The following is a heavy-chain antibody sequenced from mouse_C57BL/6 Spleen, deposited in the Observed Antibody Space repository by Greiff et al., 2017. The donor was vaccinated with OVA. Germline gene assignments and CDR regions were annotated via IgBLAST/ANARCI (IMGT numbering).Heavy chain of an antibody. Sequence: EVQLMQSGGDLVKPGASLKLSCAASGFTFSSYCMSWVRQTPGKRLEWVAPISRGGSYTNYTDSVKGRFTISRDNAKNTRYLQVGSLKSEDTAMYYCATLDGSGLWGQGTLVTVSA. CDR3: ATLDGSGL. J-gene: IGHJ3*01. CDR2: ISRGGSYT. D-gene: IGHD3-1*01. CDR1: GFTFSSYC. V-gene: IGHV5-6*01.